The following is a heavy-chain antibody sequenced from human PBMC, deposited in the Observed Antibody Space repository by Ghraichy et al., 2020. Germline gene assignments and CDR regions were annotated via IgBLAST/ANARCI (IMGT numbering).Heavy chain of an antibody. V-gene: IGHV4-39*07. J-gene: IGHJ5*02. CDR3: ARALRIAVAGGVWFDP. CDR2: IFYSGST. Sequence: SETLSLTCTVSDVSIISDNYYWGWIRQPPGKGLEWIGSIFYSGSTYYNPSLKSRVTLSVDTSKNQFSLKLSSVTAADTAVYYCARALRIAVAGGVWFDPWGQGTLVTVSS. D-gene: IGHD6-19*01. CDR1: DVSIISDNYY.